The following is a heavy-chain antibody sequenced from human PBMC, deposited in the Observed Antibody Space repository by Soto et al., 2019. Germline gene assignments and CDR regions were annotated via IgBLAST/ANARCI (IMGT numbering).Heavy chain of an antibody. J-gene: IGHJ4*02. CDR2: MYNSVST. CDR1: GGSISSGGYY. V-gene: IGHV4-31*03. Sequence: QVQLQESGPGLVKPSQTLSLTCTVSGGSISSGGYYWSWIRQHPGKGLEWIGYMYNSVSTYYNPSLXSXITISVDKSKNQFSLKLSSVTAADTAVYYCSRDPQYWGQGTLVTVSS. CDR3: SRDPQY.